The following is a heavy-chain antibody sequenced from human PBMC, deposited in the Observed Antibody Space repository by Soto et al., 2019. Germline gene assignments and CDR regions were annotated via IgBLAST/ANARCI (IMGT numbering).Heavy chain of an antibody. D-gene: IGHD6-6*01. CDR2: ISYDGSNK. CDR1: GFTFSSYG. Sequence: GGSLRLSCAASGFTFSSYGMHWVRQAPGKGLEWVAVISYDGSNKYYADSVKGRFTISRDNSKNTLYLQMNSLRAEDTAVYYCAKVFSSSSRGYYYYYYYMDIWGKGTTVTVSS. J-gene: IGHJ6*03. CDR3: AKVFSSSSRGYYYYYYYMDI. V-gene: IGHV3-30*18.